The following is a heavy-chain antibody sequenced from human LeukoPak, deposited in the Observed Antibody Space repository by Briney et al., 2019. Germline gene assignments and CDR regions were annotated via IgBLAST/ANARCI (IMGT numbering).Heavy chain of an antibody. J-gene: IGHJ4*02. Sequence: ASVKVSCKASGYTFTVYYMHWVRQAPGQGLEWVGWINPNSGGTNYAQKFQGRVTMTRDTSISTAYMELSRLRSDDTAVYYCARGILWAAGTDYWGQGTLVTVSS. CDR3: ARGILWAAGTDY. CDR2: INPNSGGT. V-gene: IGHV1-2*02. D-gene: IGHD6-13*01. CDR1: GYTFTVYY.